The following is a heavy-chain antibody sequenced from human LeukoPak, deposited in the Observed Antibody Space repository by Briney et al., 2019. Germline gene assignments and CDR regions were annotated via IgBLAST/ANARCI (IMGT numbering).Heavy chain of an antibody. Sequence: GASVKVSCKASGYTLTELSMHWVRQAPGKGLEWMGGFDPEDGETIYAQKFQGRVTITADESTSTAYMELSSLRSEDTAMYYCACPGYYNDDYYYGMDVWGQGTTVTVSS. J-gene: IGHJ6*02. V-gene: IGHV1-24*01. D-gene: IGHD3-9*01. CDR1: GYTLTELS. CDR3: ACPGYYNDDYYYGMDV. CDR2: FDPEDGET.